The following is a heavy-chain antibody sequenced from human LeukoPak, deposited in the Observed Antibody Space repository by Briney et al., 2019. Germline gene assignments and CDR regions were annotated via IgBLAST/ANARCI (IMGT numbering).Heavy chain of an antibody. Sequence: GASVKVSCKASGYTFTSYDINWVRQATGQGLEWMGWMNPNSGNTGYAQKFQGRVTMTRNTSISTAYMELSSLRSEDTAVYYCARGLVSFEYSGYEDGMDVWGQGTTVTVSS. CDR3: ARGLVSFEYSGYEDGMDV. CDR1: GYTFTSYD. J-gene: IGHJ6*02. V-gene: IGHV1-8*01. CDR2: MNPNSGNT. D-gene: IGHD5-12*01.